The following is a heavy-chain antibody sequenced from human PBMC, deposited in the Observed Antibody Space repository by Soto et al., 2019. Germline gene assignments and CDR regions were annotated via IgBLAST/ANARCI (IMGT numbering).Heavy chain of an antibody. CDR2: ISGSGDST. D-gene: IGHD3-3*01. CDR1: GFTFSNYA. V-gene: IGHV3-23*01. J-gene: IGHJ4*02. Sequence: GSLRLSCAGSGFTFSNYAMSWVRQAPGKGLEWVSAISGSGDSTYYANSVKGRFTISRDNSKNTLCLQMNSLRAEDTAVYYCAKDTPQEWLLVFHYWGQGTLVTVSS. CDR3: AKDTPQEWLLVFHY.